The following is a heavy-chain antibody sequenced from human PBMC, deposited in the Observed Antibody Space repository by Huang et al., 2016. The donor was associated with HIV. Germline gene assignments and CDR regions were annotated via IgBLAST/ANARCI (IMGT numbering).Heavy chain of an antibody. CDR3: ARGSLEYSVSSSLDY. CDR2: LMPVFDSP. Sequence: QVQLLQSGAEVKKPGSSVKVSCKASGGPFRSYSIAWVRQAPGQGLDGMARLMPVFDSPNYAQKLQGRVRVTADESTSTVYMELRDLRPDDTAVYFCARGSLEYSVSSSLDYWGQGTHVTVSS. J-gene: IGHJ4*02. D-gene: IGHD4-4*01. CDR1: GGPFRSYS. V-gene: IGHV1-69*13.